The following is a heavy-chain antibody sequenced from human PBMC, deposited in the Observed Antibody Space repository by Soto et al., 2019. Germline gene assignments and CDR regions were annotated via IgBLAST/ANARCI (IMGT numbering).Heavy chain of an antibody. J-gene: IGHJ4*02. D-gene: IGHD3-10*01. V-gene: IGHV1-18*01. Sequence: QVQLVQSGAEVKKPGASVKVSCKASGYTFTSYGISWVRQAPGQGLEWMGWISAYNGNTNYAQKLQGRVTMTTDISTITAYMELRSLRSDDTAVYYCARTTCCVYGSGPFDYWGQGTLVTVSS. CDR3: ARTTCCVYGSGPFDY. CDR1: GYTFTSYG. CDR2: ISAYNGNT.